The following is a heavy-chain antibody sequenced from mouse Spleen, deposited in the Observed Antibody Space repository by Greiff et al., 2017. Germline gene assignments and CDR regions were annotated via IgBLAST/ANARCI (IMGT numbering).Heavy chain of an antibody. V-gene: IGHV3-6*01. CDR3: AKDWDVYYAMDY. CDR1: GYSITSGYY. D-gene: IGHD4-1*01. CDR2: ISYDGSN. J-gene: IGHJ4*01. Sequence: DVQLQESGPGLVKPSQSLSLTCSVTGYSITSGYYWNWIRQFPGNKLEWMGYISYDGSNNYNPSLKNRISITRDTSKNQFFLKLNSVTTEDTATYYCAKDWDVYYAMDYWGQGTSVTVSS.